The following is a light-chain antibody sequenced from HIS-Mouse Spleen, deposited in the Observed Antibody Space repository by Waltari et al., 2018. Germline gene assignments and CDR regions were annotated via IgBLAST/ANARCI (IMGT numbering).Light chain of an antibody. J-gene: IGLJ2*01. CDR3: SSYTSSSTEV. CDR1: SSDVGGYNF. V-gene: IGLV2-14*03. Sequence: QSALTQPASVSGSPAQSITISCTGTSSDVGGYNFVPWYQQHPGKAPKLMIYDVSNRPSGVSNRFSGSKSGNTASLTISGLQAEDEADYYCSSYTSSSTEVFGGGTKLTVL. CDR2: DVS.